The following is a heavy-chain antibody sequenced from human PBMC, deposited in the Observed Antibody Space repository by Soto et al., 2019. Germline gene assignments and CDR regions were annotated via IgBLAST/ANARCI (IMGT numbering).Heavy chain of an antibody. CDR2: INAGNGNT. CDR1: GYTFTIYS. CDR3: ARGVMITFGGVIAYYYYYGMDV. Sequence: ASVKVSCKASGYTFTIYSMHWVRQAPGQRLEWMGWINAGNGNTKYSQKFQGRVTITRDTSASTAYMELSSLRSEDTAVYYCARGVMITFGGVIAYYYYYGMDVWGQGTTVTVSS. D-gene: IGHD3-16*02. V-gene: IGHV1-3*01. J-gene: IGHJ6*02.